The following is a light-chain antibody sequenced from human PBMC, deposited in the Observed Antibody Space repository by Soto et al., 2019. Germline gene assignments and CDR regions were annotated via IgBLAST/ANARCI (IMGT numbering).Light chain of an antibody. CDR3: QSYDRSLSGSRV. Sequence: QSVLTQPPSVSGAPGQRGTISCPGSSSNIGAGYDVHWYQQLPGTAPKLLIYDNSNRPSGVPGRFSGSKSGTSASLAITGLQAEDGADYYCQSYDRSLSGSRVFGTGTKVTVL. J-gene: IGLJ1*01. V-gene: IGLV1-40*01. CDR1: SSNIGAGYD. CDR2: DNS.